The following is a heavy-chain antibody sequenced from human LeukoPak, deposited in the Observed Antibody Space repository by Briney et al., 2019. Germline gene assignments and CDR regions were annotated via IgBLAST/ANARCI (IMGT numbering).Heavy chain of an antibody. CDR2: IHHSGST. CDR1: GGSFSGYY. Sequence: SETLSLTCAVYGGSFSGYYWSWIRQPPGKGLEWIGEIHHSGSTNYNPSLKSRVTISVDTSKNQFSLKLSSVTAADTAVYSCARGIAAAGPFDYWGQGTLVTVSS. CDR3: ARGIAAAGPFDY. V-gene: IGHV4-34*01. J-gene: IGHJ4*02. D-gene: IGHD6-13*01.